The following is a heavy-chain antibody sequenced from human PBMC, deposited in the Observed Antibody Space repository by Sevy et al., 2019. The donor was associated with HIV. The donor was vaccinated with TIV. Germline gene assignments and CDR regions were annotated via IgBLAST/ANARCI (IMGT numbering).Heavy chain of an antibody. V-gene: IGHV3-21*01. Sequence: GGSLRLSCAASGFTFSSYSMNWVRQAPGKGLEWVSSISSRNIYIYYVDSVKGRFTISRDNAKNSLDLQMNSLRAEDTAVYYCASAVGFCSGGRCDDYYFDMDVWGQGTTVTVSS. CDR1: GFTFSSYS. J-gene: IGHJ6*02. CDR3: ASAVGFCSGGRCDDYYFDMDV. CDR2: ISSRNIYI. D-gene: IGHD2-15*01.